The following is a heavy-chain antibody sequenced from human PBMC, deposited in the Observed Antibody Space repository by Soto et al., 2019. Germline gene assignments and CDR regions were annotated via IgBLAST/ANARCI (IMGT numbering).Heavy chain of an antibody. CDR1: GGSISNYY. D-gene: IGHD2-15*01. J-gene: IGHJ4*02. CDR3: ARAGAATLSDY. Sequence: QVQLQESGPGLVKASETLSLTCTVSGGSISNYYCSWIRQPPGKGLEWIGYIYYSGSTNYNPSLKXXVTISVDTSKNRFSLNLSAVTAADTAVYYCARAGAATLSDYWGQGTLVTVSS. V-gene: IGHV4-59*01. CDR2: IYYSGST.